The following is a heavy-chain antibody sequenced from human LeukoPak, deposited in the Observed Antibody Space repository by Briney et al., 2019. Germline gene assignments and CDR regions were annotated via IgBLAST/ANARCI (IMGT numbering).Heavy chain of an antibody. D-gene: IGHD3-10*01. CDR1: GFTVSSNY. V-gene: IGHV3-66*01. CDR2: IYSGGST. J-gene: IGHJ4*02. CDR3: ARGPVPYIVRGVIIFSGFDY. Sequence: PGGSLRLSCAASGFTVSSNYMSWVRQAPGKGLEWVSVIYSGGSTYYADSVKGRFTISRDNSKNTLYLQMNSLRAEDTAVYYCARGPVPYIVRGVIIFSGFDYWGQGTLVTVSS.